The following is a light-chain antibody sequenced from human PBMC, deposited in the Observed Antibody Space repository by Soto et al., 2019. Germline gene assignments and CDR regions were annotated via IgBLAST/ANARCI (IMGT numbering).Light chain of an antibody. Sequence: DIQMTQSPSSLSASVGDRVTITCRASQGISNYLAWYQQKPGKVPKLLIYAASTLQSGVPSRFSGSGSGTDFTLTISSQQPEDVATYYCRKYNSAPFTFGPGTKVDIK. CDR3: RKYNSAPFT. J-gene: IGKJ3*01. CDR2: AAS. V-gene: IGKV1-27*01. CDR1: QGISNY.